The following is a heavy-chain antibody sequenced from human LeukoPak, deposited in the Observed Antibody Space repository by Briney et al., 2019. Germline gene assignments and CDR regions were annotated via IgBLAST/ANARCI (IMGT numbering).Heavy chain of an antibody. Sequence: SETLSLTCTVSGYSISSGYYWGWIRQPPGKGLEWIGSIYHSGSTYYNPSLKSRVTISVDTSKNQFSLKPSSVTAADTAVYYCAGDGATYYYDSSGPPRDYWGQGTLVTVSS. CDR1: GYSISSGYY. V-gene: IGHV4-38-2*02. J-gene: IGHJ4*02. D-gene: IGHD3-22*01. CDR2: IYHSGST. CDR3: AGDGATYYYDSSGPPRDY.